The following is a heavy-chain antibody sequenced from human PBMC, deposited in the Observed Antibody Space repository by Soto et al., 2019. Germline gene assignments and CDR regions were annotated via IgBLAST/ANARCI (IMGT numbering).Heavy chain of an antibody. CDR1: VFTFSIYA. CDR2: ISASGDNT. Sequence: GGSLRLSCAASVFTFSIYAMSWVRQAPGKGLQWVSAISASGDNTYYPDSVKGRFTISRDNSKNTLFLQMNNLRADDTAVYYCADGGEWSFNFVYWGQGTLVTVSS. V-gene: IGHV3-23*01. J-gene: IGHJ4*02. D-gene: IGHD3-3*01. CDR3: ADGGEWSFNFVY.